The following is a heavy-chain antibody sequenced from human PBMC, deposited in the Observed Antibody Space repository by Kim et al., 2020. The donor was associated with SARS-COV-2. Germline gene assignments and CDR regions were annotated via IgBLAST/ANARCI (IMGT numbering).Heavy chain of an antibody. V-gene: IGHV3-23*01. J-gene: IGHJ4*02. CDR2: SGSGVRT. CDR3: EASDY. Sequence: SGSGVRTNYAESVQGRFTISRDNAKSTLFLQMNSLRADDTAVYYCEASDYWGQGSLVTVSS.